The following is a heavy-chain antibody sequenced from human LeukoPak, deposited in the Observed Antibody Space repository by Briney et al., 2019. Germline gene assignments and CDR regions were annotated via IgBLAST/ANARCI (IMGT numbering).Heavy chain of an antibody. CDR1: GFTLRSYV. V-gene: IGHV3-23*01. J-gene: IGHJ4*02. CDR2: ISGSGDST. Sequence: PGGSLRLSCVASGFTLRSYVMNWVRQTPGKGLEWVSSISGSGDSTFYADSVKGRFSISRDNSKSTLSLQMNSLRAEDTAIYYCATYRQVLLPFESWGQGTLVTVSS. D-gene: IGHD5-18*01. CDR3: ATYRQVLLPFES.